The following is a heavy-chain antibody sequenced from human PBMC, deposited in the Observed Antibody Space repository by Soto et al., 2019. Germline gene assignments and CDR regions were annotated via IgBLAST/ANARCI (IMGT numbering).Heavy chain of an antibody. D-gene: IGHD2-8*02. J-gene: IGHJ5*02. CDR1: GASIGSGGW. CDR2: IFHDGNT. V-gene: IGHV4-4*02. Sequence: SETLSLTCAVSGASIGSGGWRSWVRQPPGKGLEWIAEIFHDGNTNYSPSLKGRVTISVDKSQNQFSLNVYSVTAADTAVYYCARHEGWTGPDQWGQGTLVTVSS. CDR3: ARHEGWTGPDQ.